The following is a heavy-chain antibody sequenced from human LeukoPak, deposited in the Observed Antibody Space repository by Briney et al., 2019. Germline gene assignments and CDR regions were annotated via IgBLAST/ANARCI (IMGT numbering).Heavy chain of an antibody. J-gene: IGHJ4*02. D-gene: IGHD1-20*01. CDR2: IKQDGSEK. V-gene: IGHV3-7*01. CDR1: GFTFSSYW. CDR3: AREMWYNWNGLTIDY. Sequence: GGSLRLSCAASGFTFSSYWMSWVRQAPGKGLEWVANIKQDGSEKYYVDSVKGRFTISRDNAKNSLYLQMNSLRAEDTAVYYCAREMWYNWNGLTIDYWGQGTLVTVSS.